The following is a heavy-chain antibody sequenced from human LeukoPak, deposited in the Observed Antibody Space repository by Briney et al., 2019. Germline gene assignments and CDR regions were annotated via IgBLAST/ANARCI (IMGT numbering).Heavy chain of an antibody. CDR1: GGSISSYY. J-gene: IGHJ6*04. Sequence: PSETLSLTCTVSGGSISSYYWSWIRQPPGKGLEWIGYIYYSGSTNYNPSLKSRVTISVDTSKNQFSLKLSSVTAADTAGNYGSKTEPPDYHYLLLDVWGKGTTVTVSS. CDR3: SKTEPPDYHYLLLDV. CDR2: IYYSGST. D-gene: IGHD4-11*01. V-gene: IGHV4-59*01.